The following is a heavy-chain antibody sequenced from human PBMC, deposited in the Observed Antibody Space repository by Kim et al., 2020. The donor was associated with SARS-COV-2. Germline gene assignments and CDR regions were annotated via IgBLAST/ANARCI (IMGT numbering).Heavy chain of an antibody. Sequence: YADAVQGRFTNSRDNSKTRQYLQMNSLGAEDTAVYYCARDLGFSSDGSGYWGQGTLVTVSS. J-gene: IGHJ4*02. CDR3: ARDLGFSSDGSGY. V-gene: IGHV3-33*01. D-gene: IGHD6-19*01.